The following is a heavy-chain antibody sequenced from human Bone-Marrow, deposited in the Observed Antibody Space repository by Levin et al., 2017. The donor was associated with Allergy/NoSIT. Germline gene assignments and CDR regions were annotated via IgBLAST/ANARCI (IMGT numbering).Heavy chain of an antibody. V-gene: IGHV4-34*01. CDR3: ASGARIGGPSGGEQQLESFDY. CDR2: INHSGST. J-gene: IGHJ4*02. D-gene: IGHD6-13*01. CDR1: GGSFSGYY. Sequence: GSLRLSCAAYGGSFSGYYWSWIRQPPGKGLEWIGEINHSGSTNYNPSLKSRVTISVDTSKNQFCLKLSTVTAADTAVYYCASGARIGGPSGGEQQLESFDYWGQGTLVTVSS.